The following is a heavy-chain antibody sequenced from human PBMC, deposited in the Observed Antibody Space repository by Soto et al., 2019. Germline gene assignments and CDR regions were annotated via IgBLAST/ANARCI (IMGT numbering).Heavy chain of an antibody. Sequence: GGSLRLSCAASGFTFSSYWMHWVRQAPGKGLVWVSRINSDGSSTSYADSVKGRFTISRDNAKNTLYLQMNSLRAEDTAVYYCARAPIQLMETFDRGGLDYWGQGTLVTVSS. J-gene: IGHJ4*02. CDR1: GFTFSSYW. D-gene: IGHD5-18*01. V-gene: IGHV3-74*01. CDR2: INSDGSST. CDR3: ARAPIQLMETFDRGGLDY.